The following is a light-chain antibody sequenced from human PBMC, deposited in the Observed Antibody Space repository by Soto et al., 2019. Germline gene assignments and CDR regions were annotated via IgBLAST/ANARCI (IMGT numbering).Light chain of an antibody. V-gene: IGKV1-39*01. CDR2: AAS. CDR3: QQSYSTPPWT. J-gene: IGKJ1*01. Sequence: IQMTQSPSSLSASVGGRVTITCRASQSIVTYLNWYLQKPGKAPKLLIYAASNLQSGVPSRFSGSGSGTDFTLTVSSLQPEDFATYFCQQSYSTPPWTFGQGTKVDIK. CDR1: QSIVTY.